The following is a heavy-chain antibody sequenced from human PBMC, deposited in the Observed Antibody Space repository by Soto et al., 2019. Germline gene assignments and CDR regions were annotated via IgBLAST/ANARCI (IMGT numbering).Heavy chain of an antibody. CDR3: NFEMVYANYYYYYMDV. CDR2: IRSKAYGGTT. Sequence: GGSLRLSCTASGFTFGDYAMSWFRQAPGKGLEWVGFIRSKAYGGTTEYAASVKGRFTISRDDSKSIAYLQMNSLKTEDTAVYYCNFEMVYANYYYYYMDVWGKGTTVTVSS. CDR1: GFTFGDYA. D-gene: IGHD2-8*01. J-gene: IGHJ6*03. V-gene: IGHV3-49*03.